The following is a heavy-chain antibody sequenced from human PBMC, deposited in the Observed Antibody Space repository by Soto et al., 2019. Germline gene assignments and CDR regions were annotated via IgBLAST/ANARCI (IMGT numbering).Heavy chain of an antibody. J-gene: IGHJ3*02. CDR2: ISPNGSDM. D-gene: IGHD2-2*01. V-gene: IGHV3-21*06. CDR1: GFTFSSYW. CDR3: ARVKGYSSSPDAFDI. Sequence: GGSLRLSCAASGFTFSSYWMHWVRQAPGKGLEWISCISPNGSDMHYAMSLKGRFTIARDNAKNSLYLHLNSLRAEDTAVYYCARVKGYSSSPDAFDIWGHGTRVTVSS.